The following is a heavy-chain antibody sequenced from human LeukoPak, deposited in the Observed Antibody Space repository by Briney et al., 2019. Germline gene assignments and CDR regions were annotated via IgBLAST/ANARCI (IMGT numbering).Heavy chain of an antibody. CDR1: GYTFTSYD. J-gene: IGHJ4*02. V-gene: IGHV1-46*01. CDR3: AREQQQLEGFDY. D-gene: IGHD6-13*01. CDR2: IYPSGGST. Sequence: ASVKVSCKASGYTFTSYDMHWVRQAPGQGLEWMGIIYPSGGSTNYAQKFQGRVTMTRDTSTATVYMELSSPRSEDTAVYYCAREQQQLEGFDYWGQGTLVTVSS.